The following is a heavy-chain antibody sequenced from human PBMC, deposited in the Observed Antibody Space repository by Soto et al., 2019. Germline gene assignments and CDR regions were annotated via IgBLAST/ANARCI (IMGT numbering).Heavy chain of an antibody. V-gene: IGHV1-46*03. D-gene: IGHD2-21*02. J-gene: IGHJ4*02. CDR2: INPSGGST. Sequence: QVQLVQSGAEVKKPGASVKVSCKASGYTFTSYYMHWVRQAPGQGLEWMGIINPSGGSTSYAQKFPGRVTMTRDTSTSTVYMELSSLRSEDTAVYYCARARRYCGGDCYPDYWGQGTLVTVSS. CDR3: ARARRYCGGDCYPDY. CDR1: GYTFTSYY.